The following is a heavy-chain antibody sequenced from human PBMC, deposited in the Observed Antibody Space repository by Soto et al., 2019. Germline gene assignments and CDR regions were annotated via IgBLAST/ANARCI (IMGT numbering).Heavy chain of an antibody. Sequence: GESLKISCKGSGYSFTSYWIGWVRQMPGKGLEGVGIIYPGDSDTRYSPSLQGQVTISADKSISTAYLQWSSLKASDTAMYYCARPTNWGSGSAFDIWGQGSMVIGSS. CDR3: ARPTNWGSGSAFDI. CDR2: IYPGDSDT. V-gene: IGHV5-51*01. D-gene: IGHD7-27*01. CDR1: GYSFTSYW. J-gene: IGHJ3*02.